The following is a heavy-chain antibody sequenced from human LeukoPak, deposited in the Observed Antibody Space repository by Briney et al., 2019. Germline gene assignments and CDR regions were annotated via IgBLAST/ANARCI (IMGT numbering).Heavy chain of an antibody. Sequence: SETLSLTCTVSGGSISSYYWSWIRQPPGKGLEWIGYIYYGGSTNYNPSLKSRVTISVDTSKNQFSLKLSSVTAADTAVYYCARSRYSYGIFDYWGQGTLVTVSS. CDR1: GGSISSYY. CDR2: IYYGGST. CDR3: ARSRYSYGIFDY. D-gene: IGHD5-18*01. V-gene: IGHV4-59*01. J-gene: IGHJ4*02.